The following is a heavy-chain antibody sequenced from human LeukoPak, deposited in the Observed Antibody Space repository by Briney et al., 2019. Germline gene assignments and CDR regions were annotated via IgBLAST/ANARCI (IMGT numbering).Heavy chain of an antibody. V-gene: IGHV4-34*01. CDR2: INHSGST. Sequence: SETLSLTCAVYGGSFSGYYWSWIRQPPGKELEWIGEINHSGSTNYNPSLKSRVTISVDTSKNQFSLKLSSVTAADTAVYYCARTYYYDSSGYRYYFDYWGQGTLVTVSS. D-gene: IGHD3-22*01. CDR1: GGSFSGYY. CDR3: ARTYYYDSSGYRYYFDY. J-gene: IGHJ4*02.